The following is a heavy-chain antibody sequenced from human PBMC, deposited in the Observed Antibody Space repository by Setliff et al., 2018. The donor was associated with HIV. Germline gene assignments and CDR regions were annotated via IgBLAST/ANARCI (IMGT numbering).Heavy chain of an antibody. Sequence: AGGSLRLSCAASGFKFRDYTLSWLRQFPGKGLEWVSAIAGNKGTTFYADSVKGRFTISRDDDRNFLFLQMNSLRAEDTAIYFCASIELAAMVPVDYWGQGTLVTVSS. V-gene: IGHV3-23*01. CDR3: ASIELAAMVPVDY. CDR1: GFKFRDYT. CDR2: IAGNKGTT. J-gene: IGHJ4*02. D-gene: IGHD5-18*01.